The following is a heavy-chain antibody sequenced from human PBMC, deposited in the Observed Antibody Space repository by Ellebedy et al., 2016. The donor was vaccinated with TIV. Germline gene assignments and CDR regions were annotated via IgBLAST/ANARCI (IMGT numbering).Heavy chain of an antibody. CDR3: ARGPVYTVGAKGEDS. CDR1: GYLFTAYG. D-gene: IGHD1-26*01. Sequence: ASVKVSCKASGYLFTAYGVSWVRQTPGQGLEWMGWISGYNGNTDYQRKFLGRVTMTTDASTSTAYMELRSLTSDDTAVYYCARGPVYTVGAKGEDSWGQGTLVTVSS. J-gene: IGHJ4*02. CDR2: ISGYNGNT. V-gene: IGHV1-18*01.